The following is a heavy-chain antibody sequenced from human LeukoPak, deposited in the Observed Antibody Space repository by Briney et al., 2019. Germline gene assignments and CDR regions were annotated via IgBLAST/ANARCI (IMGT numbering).Heavy chain of an antibody. CDR2: ISDRGDRQ. Sequence: GGSLRLSCAASGFTFTNYAMTWVRQAPGKGLEWVSAISDRGDRQYYADSVKGRFTISRDNSMNTLRLQMNSLSVEDTAVYYCVVYTGGYRSQFWGQGTLVTVSS. J-gene: IGHJ4*02. D-gene: IGHD5-24*01. V-gene: IGHV3-23*01. CDR1: GFTFTNYA. CDR3: VVYTGGYRSQF.